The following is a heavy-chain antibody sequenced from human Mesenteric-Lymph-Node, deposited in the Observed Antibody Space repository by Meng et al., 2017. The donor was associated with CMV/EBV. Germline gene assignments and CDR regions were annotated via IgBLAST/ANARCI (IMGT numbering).Heavy chain of an antibody. CDR1: GFTFSSYA. Sequence: GESLKISCAASGFTFSSYAMHWVRQAPGKGLEWVSVIYGGGNTYYADSVKGRFTISRDNSKNTLYLQMNSLRAEDTAVYYCARGGYGDYKNWFDPWGQGTLVTVSS. J-gene: IGHJ5*02. CDR2: IYGGGNT. CDR3: ARGGYGDYKNWFDP. V-gene: IGHV3-53*01. D-gene: IGHD4-17*01.